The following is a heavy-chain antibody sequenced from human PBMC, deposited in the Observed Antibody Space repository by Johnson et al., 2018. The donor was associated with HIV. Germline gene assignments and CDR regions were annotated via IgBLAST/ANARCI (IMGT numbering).Heavy chain of an antibody. Sequence: QVQLVESGGGVVQHGRSLRLSCAASGFSFSPYALHWVRQTPGKGLEWVAVISHDGSKKYYADSVRGRFTISRDNSRNTLFLQMNSLRAEDTGVYYCARDRYCSGGSCYLRSRADAFDIWGQGTMVTVSS. V-gene: IGHV3-30*04. CDR2: ISHDGSKK. D-gene: IGHD2-15*01. CDR1: GFSFSPYA. CDR3: ARDRYCSGGSCYLRSRADAFDI. J-gene: IGHJ3*02.